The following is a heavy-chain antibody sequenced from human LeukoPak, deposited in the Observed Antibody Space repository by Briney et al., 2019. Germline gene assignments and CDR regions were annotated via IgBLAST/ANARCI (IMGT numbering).Heavy chain of an antibody. CDR1: GVIFRNYA. D-gene: IGHD3-9*01. Sequence: GGSLRLSCAASGVIFRNYAMSGGRQAPGKGLEWVSAITGSGDTTSYADSVKGRFTISRDNSKNTLYVEMNTLRAEDTAVYYCAKWGDYDILTGYYVSDFWGQGTLVTVSS. CDR2: ITGSGDTT. V-gene: IGHV3-23*01. CDR3: AKWGDYDILTGYYVSDF. J-gene: IGHJ4*02.